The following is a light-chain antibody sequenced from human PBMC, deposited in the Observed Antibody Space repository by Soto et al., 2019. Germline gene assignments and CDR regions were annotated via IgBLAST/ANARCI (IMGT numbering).Light chain of an antibody. V-gene: IGKV1-5*01. CDR2: DAS. CDR1: QSVNTW. Sequence: DIQMTQSPSTLSASVGDRVTITCRASQSVNTWLAWFQLKPGKAPKLLIYDASSLESGVPSRFSGSGSGTEFTLTISSLQPDDFATYYCQHYNTYYMYTFGQGTKLEIK. CDR3: QHYNTYYMYT. J-gene: IGKJ2*01.